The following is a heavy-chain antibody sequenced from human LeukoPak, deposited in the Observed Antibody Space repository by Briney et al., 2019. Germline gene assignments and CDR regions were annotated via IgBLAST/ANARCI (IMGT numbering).Heavy chain of an antibody. Sequence: GGSLRLSCAASGFTFSSYSMNWVRQAPGPGLEWVSSISGTSTYIYYADSVRGRFTIYRDNAKNSLYLQMNSLRAEDTAVYYCARDREAGQGLDDYWGQGTLVTVSS. J-gene: IGHJ4*02. CDR2: ISGTSTYI. CDR1: GFTFSSYS. CDR3: ARDREAGQGLDDY. V-gene: IGHV3-21*01. D-gene: IGHD6-19*01.